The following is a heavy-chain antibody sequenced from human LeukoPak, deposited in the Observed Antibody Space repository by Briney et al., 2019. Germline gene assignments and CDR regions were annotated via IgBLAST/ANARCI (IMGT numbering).Heavy chain of an antibody. J-gene: IGHJ3*02. CDR1: GYSFNTYW. V-gene: IGHV5-51*01. Sequence: PGESLKISCKGSGYSFNTYWIGWVRQMPGRGLEWMGIIHPGDSETRYSPSFQGQVTILVDKSITTAYLQWSSLKASDTAIYYCARQLHDEWFGELLRIYAFYIWGQGTMVTVSS. D-gene: IGHD3-10*01. CDR3: ARQLHDEWFGELLRIYAFYI. CDR2: IHPGDSET.